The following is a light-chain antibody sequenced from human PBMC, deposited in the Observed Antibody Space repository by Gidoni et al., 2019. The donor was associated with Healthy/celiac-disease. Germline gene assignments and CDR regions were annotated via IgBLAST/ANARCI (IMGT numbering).Light chain of an antibody. J-gene: IGKJ4*01. CDR3: LQDYNYPLT. V-gene: IGKV1-6*01. CDR2: AAS. Sequence: AIQMTQSPSSLSASVGDRVTITCRASQGIRTDLGWYQQKPGKAPKLLIYAASSLQSGVPSRFSGSGSGTDFTLTISSLQPEDFATYYCLQDYNYPLTFXGXTKVEIK. CDR1: QGIRTD.